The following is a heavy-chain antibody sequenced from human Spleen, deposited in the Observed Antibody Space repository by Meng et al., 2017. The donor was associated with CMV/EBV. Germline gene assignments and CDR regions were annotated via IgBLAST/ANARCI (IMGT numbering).Heavy chain of an antibody. CDR2: IYYTGST. CDR1: AGSISSRGYS. J-gene: IGHJ4*02. V-gene: IGHV4-31*03. D-gene: IGHD4-17*01. CDR3: ARDFGGVTVCDH. Sequence: TVSAGSISSRGYSCSWIRQHPGKGLEWLGYIYYTGSTYYNPSLKSRVAISVDTSKNQFSLKLRSVTAADTAVYYCARDFGGVTVCDHWGQGTLVTVSS.